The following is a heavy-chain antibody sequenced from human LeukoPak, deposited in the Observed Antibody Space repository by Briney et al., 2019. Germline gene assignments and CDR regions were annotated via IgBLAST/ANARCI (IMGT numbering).Heavy chain of an antibody. V-gene: IGHV3-49*04. CDR3: TRDKVVVVAATKGDYYYGMDV. D-gene: IGHD2-15*01. Sequence: GGSLRLSCTASGFTFGDYAMSWVRQAPGKGLEWVGFIRSKAYGGTTEYAASVKGRFTISRDDSKSIAHLQMNSLKTEDTAVYYCTRDKVVVVAATKGDYYYGMDVWGKGTTVTVSS. J-gene: IGHJ6*04. CDR1: GFTFGDYA. CDR2: IRSKAYGGTT.